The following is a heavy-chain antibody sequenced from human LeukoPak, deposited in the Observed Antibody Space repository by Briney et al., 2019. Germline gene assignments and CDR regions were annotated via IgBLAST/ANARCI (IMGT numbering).Heavy chain of an antibody. CDR2: TYWSDDK. J-gene: IGHJ3*02. Sequence: SGPTLVNPTQTLTLTCTFSGFSLSTRGAGVGWVRHPPGKALERLAITYWSDDKRYSPSLRSRLTITKDTSKNQVALRMTNMDPVDTATYYCAHSRRLAGGFWSDSYDAFDIWGQGTMVTVSS. D-gene: IGHD3-3*01. V-gene: IGHV2-5*01. CDR3: AHSRRLAGGFWSDSYDAFDI. CDR1: GFSLSTRGAG.